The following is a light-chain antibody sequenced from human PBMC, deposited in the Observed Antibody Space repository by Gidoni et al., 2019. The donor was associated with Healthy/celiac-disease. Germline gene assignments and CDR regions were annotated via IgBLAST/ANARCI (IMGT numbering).Light chain of an antibody. Sequence: QSALTQPASVSGSPGQSITISCTGTSRYVGSYNLVSWYQQHPGKAPKLMIYEGSKRPSGVSNRFSGSKSGNTASLTISGLQAEDEADYYCCSYAGSSTPYVFGTGTKVTVL. CDR3: CSYAGSSTPYV. CDR2: EGS. V-gene: IGLV2-23*01. CDR1: SRYVGSYNL. J-gene: IGLJ1*01.